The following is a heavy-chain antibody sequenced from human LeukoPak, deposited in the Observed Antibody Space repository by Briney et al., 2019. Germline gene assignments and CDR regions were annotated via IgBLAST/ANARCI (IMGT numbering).Heavy chain of an antibody. CDR3: ARVVGAILTDY. J-gene: IGHJ4*02. Sequence: GGALRLSCAASGFTFSSYWMSWVRQAPAKGRGWVANIKQDGSEKYYVDSVKGRFTISRDNAKNSLYLQMNSLRAEDTAVYYCARVVGAILTDYWGQGTLVTVSS. CDR1: GFTFSSYW. V-gene: IGHV3-7*01. D-gene: IGHD1-26*01. CDR2: IKQDGSEK.